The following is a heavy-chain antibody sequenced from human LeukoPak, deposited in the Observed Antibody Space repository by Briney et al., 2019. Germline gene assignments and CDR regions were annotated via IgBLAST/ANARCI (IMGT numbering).Heavy chain of an antibody. CDR2: FDPEDGET. Sequence: ASVNVSCKVSGYTLTELSMHWVRQAPGKGLEWMGVFDPEDGETIYAQKFQGRGTMNEDTSTDTAYMGLSSLRSEDTAVYYCATDPWGVGAHSAFDLWGQGKMVTVSS. CDR1: GYTLTELS. D-gene: IGHD1-26*01. V-gene: IGHV1-24*01. CDR3: ATDPWGVGAHSAFDL. J-gene: IGHJ3*01.